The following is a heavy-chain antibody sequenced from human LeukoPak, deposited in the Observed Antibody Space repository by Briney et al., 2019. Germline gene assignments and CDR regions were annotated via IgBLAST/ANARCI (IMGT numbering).Heavy chain of an antibody. CDR2: IYPDDSDT. D-gene: IGHD2-15*01. CDR3: ARQRRVDSATPGHLDY. Sequence: GESLKISCKGSGYSFTNYWIGWVRQMPGKGLEWMGIIYPDDSDTRYSPSFQGQVTISADKSISTAYLQWDSLKASDTAMYYCARQRRVDSATPGHLDYWGQGTLVTVSS. J-gene: IGHJ4*02. CDR1: GYSFTNYW. V-gene: IGHV5-51*01.